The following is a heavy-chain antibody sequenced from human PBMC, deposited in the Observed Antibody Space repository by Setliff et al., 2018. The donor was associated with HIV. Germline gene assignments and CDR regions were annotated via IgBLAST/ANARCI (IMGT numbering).Heavy chain of an antibody. Sequence: ASVKVSCKASGYTFTSYDINWVRQATGQGLEWMGWMNPNSGNTGYAQKFQGRVTMTRNTSISTAYMELSSLRSEDTAVYFCARATPSSFLTWTSWGQGTLVTVSS. V-gene: IGHV1-8*02. CDR1: GYTFTSYD. CDR2: MNPNSGNT. D-gene: IGHD2-2*01. J-gene: IGHJ5*02. CDR3: ARATPSSFLTWTS.